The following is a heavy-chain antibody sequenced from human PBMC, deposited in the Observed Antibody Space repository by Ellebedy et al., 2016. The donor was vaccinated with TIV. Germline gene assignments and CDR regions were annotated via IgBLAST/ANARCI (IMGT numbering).Heavy chain of an antibody. Sequence: PGGSLRLSCTTSGFTFSNYAMTWVRQTPRKGLEWVSYINGGGGITYYPDSVKGRFTISRDNSKTTLFLQMNSLRTEDTDVYYCTRNLDMRGSGWGRACDIWGQGALVTVSS. CDR2: INGGGGIT. CDR1: GFTFSNYA. V-gene: IGHV3-23*01. J-gene: IGHJ3*02. D-gene: IGHD6-19*01. CDR3: TRNLDMRGSGWGRACDI.